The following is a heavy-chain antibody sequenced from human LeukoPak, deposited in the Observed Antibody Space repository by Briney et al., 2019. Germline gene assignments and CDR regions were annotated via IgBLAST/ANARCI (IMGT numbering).Heavy chain of an antibody. V-gene: IGHV3-48*03. CDR2: ISSSGSTI. D-gene: IGHD3-16*02. CDR3: ARDGLRLGGLSLSFDY. J-gene: IGHJ4*02. Sequence: GGSLRLSCAASGFTFSSYEMNWVRQAPGKGLDWVSYISSSGSTIYYADSVKGRFTISRDNAKNSLYLQMSSLRSEDTAMYYCARDGLRLGGLSLSFDYWGQGTLVTVSS. CDR1: GFTFSSYE.